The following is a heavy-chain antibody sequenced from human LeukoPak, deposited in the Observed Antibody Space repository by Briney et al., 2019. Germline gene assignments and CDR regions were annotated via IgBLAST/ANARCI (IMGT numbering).Heavy chain of an antibody. Sequence: SETLSLTCTVSGGSISSYYWSWIRQPPGKGLEWIGYIYYSGSTNYNPSLKSRVTISVDTSKNQFSLKLSSVTAADTAVYYCAIDGYSAFDIWGQRTMVTVSS. J-gene: IGHJ3*02. CDR1: GGSISSYY. V-gene: IGHV4-59*01. CDR2: IYYSGST. CDR3: AIDGYSAFDI. D-gene: IGHD5-12*01.